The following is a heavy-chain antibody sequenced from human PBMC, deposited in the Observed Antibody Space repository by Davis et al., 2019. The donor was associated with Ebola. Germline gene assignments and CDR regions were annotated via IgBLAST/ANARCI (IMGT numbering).Heavy chain of an antibody. D-gene: IGHD2-8*01. J-gene: IGHJ4*02. Sequence: GESLKISCAASGFTFSDYYMSWIRQAPGGGLEWVSGISASGADIKYADSVRGRFSISRDDSKNTLYLQMDSLRAEDTAVFYCAEGGTNNFLGANWGQGTLVTVSS. CDR2: ISASGADI. CDR3: AEGGTNNFLGAN. CDR1: GFTFSDYY. V-gene: IGHV3-23*01.